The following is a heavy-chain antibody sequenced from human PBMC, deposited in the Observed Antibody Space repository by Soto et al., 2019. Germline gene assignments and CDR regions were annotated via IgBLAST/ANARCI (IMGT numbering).Heavy chain of an antibody. J-gene: IGHJ4*02. CDR1: GFSLSTSGVG. V-gene: IGHV2-5*01. CDR2: IYWNDDK. CDR3: AHRRIEAAGLDY. D-gene: IGHD6-13*01. Sequence: SGPTLVNPIQTLTLTCTFSGFSLSTSGVGVGWIRQPPGKALEWLALIYWNDDKRYSPSLKSRLTITKDTSKNQVVLTMTNMDPVDTATYYCAHRRIEAAGLDYWGQGTLVTVSS.